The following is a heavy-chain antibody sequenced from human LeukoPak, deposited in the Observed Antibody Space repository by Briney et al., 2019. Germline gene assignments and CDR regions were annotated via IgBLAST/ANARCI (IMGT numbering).Heavy chain of an antibody. CDR1: GGSISSSSCY. V-gene: IGHV4-39*07. J-gene: IGHJ5*02. D-gene: IGHD3-3*01. CDR3: ARDPVKYYDFWSGYYPNWFDP. Sequence: PSETLSLTCTVSGGSISSSSCYWGWIRQPPGKGLEWIGSIYYSGSTYYNPSLKSRVTISVDTSKNQFSLKLSSVTAADTAVYYCARDPVKYYDFWSGYYPNWFDPWGQGTLVTVSS. CDR2: IYYSGST.